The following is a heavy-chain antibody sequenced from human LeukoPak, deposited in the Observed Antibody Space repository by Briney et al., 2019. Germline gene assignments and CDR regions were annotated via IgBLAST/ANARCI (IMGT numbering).Heavy chain of an antibody. D-gene: IGHD6-13*01. CDR3: ARDGAAAGSDYYYYMDV. CDR1: GFPFSDYF. J-gene: IGHJ6*03. Sequence: GGSLRLSCAASGFPFSDYFMSWIRQAPGKGLEWISYISSSGITLYYAESVKGRLTISRDNAKNSLYLQMNSLRAEDTAVYYCARDGAAAGSDYYYYMDVWGKGTTVTVSS. CDR2: ISSSGITL. V-gene: IGHV3-11*04.